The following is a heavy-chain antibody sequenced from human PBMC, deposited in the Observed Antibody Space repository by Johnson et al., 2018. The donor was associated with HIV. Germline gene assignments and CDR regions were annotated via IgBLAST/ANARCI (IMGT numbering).Heavy chain of an antibody. D-gene: IGHD4-17*01. CDR3: ARGRKTVTTVRPSAFDI. CDR1: GFTFSSYT. V-gene: IGHV3-30-3*01. J-gene: IGHJ3*02. Sequence: QVQLVESGGGVVQPGRSLRLSCVASGFTFSSYTMHWVRQAPGKGLEWVAVISYDGSNKYYADSVKGRFTIYRDNSKNTLYLQMNSLRAEDTAVYYCARGRKTVTTVRPSAFDIWGQGTMVTVSS. CDR2: ISYDGSNK.